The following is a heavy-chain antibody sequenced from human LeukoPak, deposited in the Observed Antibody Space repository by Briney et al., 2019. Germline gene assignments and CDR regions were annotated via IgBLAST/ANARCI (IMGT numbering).Heavy chain of an antibody. D-gene: IGHD5-18*01. J-gene: IGHJ4*02. CDR2: FSGSGGNT. CDR1: GFTFSSYA. V-gene: IGHV3-23*01. CDR3: ARRASTERGHSYGLDY. Sequence: PGGSLRLSCAASGFTFSSYAMSWVRQAPGKGLEWVSAFSGSGGNTYYADSVKGRFTISRDNSKNTLFLQMNSLRAEDTAVYYCARRASTERGHSYGLDYWGQGTLVTVSS.